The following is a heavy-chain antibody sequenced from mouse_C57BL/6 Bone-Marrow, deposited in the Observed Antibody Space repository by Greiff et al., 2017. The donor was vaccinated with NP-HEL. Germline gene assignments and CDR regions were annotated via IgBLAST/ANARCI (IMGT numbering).Heavy chain of an antibody. J-gene: IGHJ1*03. D-gene: IGHD2-2*01. Sequence: VQLKESGPGLVKPSQSLSLTCSVTGYSITSGYYWNWIRQFPGNKLEWMGYISYDGSNNYNPSLKNRISITRDTSKNQFFLKLNSVTTEDTATYYGARGGGLRRYFDVWGTGTTVTVSP. V-gene: IGHV3-6*01. CDR2: ISYDGSN. CDR3: ARGGGLRRYFDV. CDR1: GYSITSGYY.